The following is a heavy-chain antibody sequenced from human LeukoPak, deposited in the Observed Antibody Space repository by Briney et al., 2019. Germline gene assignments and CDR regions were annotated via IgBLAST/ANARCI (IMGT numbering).Heavy chain of an antibody. D-gene: IGHD6-13*01. CDR3: ARARYSSSYNWFDP. CDR2: ISSSGSTI. J-gene: IGHJ5*02. V-gene: IGHV3-11*01. CDR1: GFTFSDYY. Sequence: GGSLRLSCAASGFTFSDYYMSWIRQAPGKGLEWVSYISSSGSTIYYADSVKGRFTISRDNAKNSLYLQMNSLRAEDTAVYYCARARYSSSYNWFDPWGQGTLVTVSS.